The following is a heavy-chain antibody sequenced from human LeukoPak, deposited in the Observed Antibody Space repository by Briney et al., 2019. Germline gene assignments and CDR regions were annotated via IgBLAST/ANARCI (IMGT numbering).Heavy chain of an antibody. V-gene: IGHV3-74*01. D-gene: IGHD1-14*01. CDR1: GLTFSSHW. J-gene: IGHJ4*02. Sequence: GGSLRLSCAASGLTFSSHWMHWVRQASGKGLVWVSRITNDGSSTTYADSVKGRFTISRDNAKNMLYLQVNSLRAEDTAVYYCAAQRGGNPAYWGQGTLVTVSS. CDR3: AAQRGGNPAY. CDR2: ITNDGSST.